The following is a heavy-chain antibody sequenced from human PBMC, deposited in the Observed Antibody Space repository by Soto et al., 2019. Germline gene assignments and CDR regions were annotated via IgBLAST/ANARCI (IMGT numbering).Heavy chain of an antibody. Sequence: GGSLRLSCAASGLTFSSYSMNWVRQAPGKGLEWVSSISGSSRYIYYADSVKGRFTISRDNAKNSLYLQMNSLRAEDTGVYYCARDRSIAAGGRDYYYGVDVWGQGTTVTVSS. CDR2: ISGSSRYI. J-gene: IGHJ6*02. V-gene: IGHV3-21*01. CDR3: ARDRSIAAGGRDYYYGVDV. CDR1: GLTFSSYS. D-gene: IGHD6-13*01.